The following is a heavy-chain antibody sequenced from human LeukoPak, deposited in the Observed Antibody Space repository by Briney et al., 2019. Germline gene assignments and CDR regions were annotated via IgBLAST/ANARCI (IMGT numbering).Heavy chain of an antibody. CDR3: AKLPGRAADY. CDR2: ISDSGGST. J-gene: IGHJ4*02. V-gene: IGHV3-23*01. Sequence: PGGSLRLSCAASGFTFSSYVMNWVRQAPGKGLEWVSGISDSGGSTYYADSVKGRFTISRGNSKNTLYLQMNSLRAEDTAVYYCAKLPGRAADYWGQGTLVTVSS. CDR1: GFTFSSYV.